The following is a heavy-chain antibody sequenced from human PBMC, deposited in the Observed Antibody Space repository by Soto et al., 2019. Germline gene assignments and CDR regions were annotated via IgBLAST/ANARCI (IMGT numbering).Heavy chain of an antibody. D-gene: IGHD2-15*01. V-gene: IGHV4-59*01. J-gene: IGHJ6*02. CDR1: GGSISSYY. CDR2: IYYSGST. Sequence: SETLSLTCTVSGGSISSYYWSWIRQPPGKGLEWIGYIYYSGSTSYNPSLKSRVTISVDTSKNQFSLKLSSVTAADTAVYYCARVDLVVVAATRDYYGMDVWGQGTTVTISS. CDR3: ARVDLVVVAATRDYYGMDV.